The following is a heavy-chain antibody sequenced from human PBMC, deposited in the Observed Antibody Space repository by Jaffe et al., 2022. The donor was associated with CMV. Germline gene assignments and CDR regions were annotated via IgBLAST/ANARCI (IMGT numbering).Heavy chain of an antibody. CDR1: GGTFSSYA. J-gene: IGHJ6*02. Sequence: QVQLVQSGAEVKKPGSSVKVSCKASGGTFSSYAISWVRQAPGQGLEWMGGIIPIFGTANYAQKFQGRVTITADESTSTAYMELSSLRSEDTAVYYCARGFAGIAAAGPDDYYYYGMDVWGQGTTVTVSS. CDR3: ARGFAGIAAAGPDDYYYYGMDV. D-gene: IGHD6-13*01. V-gene: IGHV1-69*01. CDR2: IIPIFGTA.